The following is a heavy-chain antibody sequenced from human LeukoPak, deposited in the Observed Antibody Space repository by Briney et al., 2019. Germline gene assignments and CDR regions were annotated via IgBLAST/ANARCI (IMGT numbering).Heavy chain of an antibody. CDR3: AKGGKQWLGFDY. V-gene: IGHV3-53*05. J-gene: IGHJ4*02. CDR2: IYSGGST. D-gene: IGHD6-19*01. Sequence: PGGSLRPSCAASGFTVSSSYMSWVRQAPGKGLEWVSVIYSGGSTNYADSVKGRFTISRDNSKNTLYLQMNSLRAEDTAVYYCAKGGKQWLGFDYWGQGTLVTVSS. CDR1: GFTVSSSY.